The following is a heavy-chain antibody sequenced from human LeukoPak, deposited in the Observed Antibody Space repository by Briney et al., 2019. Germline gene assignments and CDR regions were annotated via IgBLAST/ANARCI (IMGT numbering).Heavy chain of an antibody. CDR1: GGSFSGYY. Sequence: SETLSLTCAVYGGSFSGYYWSWIRQPPGKGLEWIGEINHSGSTNYNPSLKSRVTISVDTSKNQFSLKLSSVTAADTAVYYCARGRRGGSCYIDYWGQGTLVTASS. J-gene: IGHJ4*02. V-gene: IGHV4-34*01. D-gene: IGHD2-15*01. CDR3: ARGRRGGSCYIDY. CDR2: INHSGST.